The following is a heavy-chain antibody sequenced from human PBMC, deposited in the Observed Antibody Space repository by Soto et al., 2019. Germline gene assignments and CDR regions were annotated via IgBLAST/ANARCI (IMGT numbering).Heavy chain of an antibody. CDR2: ISAYNGNT. D-gene: IGHD2-2*01. J-gene: IGHJ4*02. CDR1: GYTFTSYG. Sequence: QVQLVQSGAEVKKPGASVKVSCKASGYTFTSYGISWVRQAPGQGLEWMGWISAYNGNTNYAQKLQGRVTMTTDTSTSTAYMEVRSLRSDDTAVYYCVREVVVVPGAGNLGIHFDYWGQGTLVTVSS. V-gene: IGHV1-18*04. CDR3: VREVVVVPGAGNLGIHFDY.